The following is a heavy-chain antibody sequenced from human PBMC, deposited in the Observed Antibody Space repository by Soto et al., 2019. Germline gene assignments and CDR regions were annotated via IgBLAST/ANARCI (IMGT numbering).Heavy chain of an antibody. V-gene: IGHV1-3*04. Sequence: ASVKVSCKTSGYTFTSYSIHWVRQAPGQRPEWMGWINTANGNTKYSQKFQGRVTITRDRSATTASMELNSLRSEDTAVYYCAREFGGTMIRCRYGMDVWGQGTTVTFSS. CDR2: INTANGNT. D-gene: IGHD3-10*01. J-gene: IGHJ6*02. CDR1: GYTFTSYS. CDR3: AREFGGTMIRCRYGMDV.